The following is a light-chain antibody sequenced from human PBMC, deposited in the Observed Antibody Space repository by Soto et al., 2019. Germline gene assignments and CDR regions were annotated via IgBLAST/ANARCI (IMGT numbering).Light chain of an antibody. J-gene: IGLJ3*02. V-gene: IGLV2-14*01. Sequence: QAVLTQPASVSGSPGQSITISCTGSSSDVGDYDFVSWYQQHPGKVPKLLIYEVSDRPSGVSNRFSGPKSGNTASLTISGLQAEDDAHYYCSSFTSTSTLVVFGGGTKLTVL. CDR2: EVS. CDR3: SSFTSTSTLVV. CDR1: SSDVGDYDF.